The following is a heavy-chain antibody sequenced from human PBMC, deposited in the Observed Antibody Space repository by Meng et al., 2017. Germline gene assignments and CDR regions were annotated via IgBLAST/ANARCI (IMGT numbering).Heavy chain of an antibody. CDR3: ARERPCGY. CDR2: ISSSISYI. CDR1: GFPFSSYS. D-gene: IGHD6-6*01. Sequence: GESGVGLVKLVASLGLSCAVSGFPFSSYSMNWVRQAPGKGLEWVSSISSSISYIYYADSVMGRFTISRDNAKNSPYLQMNSLRAEDTAVYYCARERPCGYWGQGTLVTVSS. J-gene: IGHJ4*02. V-gene: IGHV3-21*01.